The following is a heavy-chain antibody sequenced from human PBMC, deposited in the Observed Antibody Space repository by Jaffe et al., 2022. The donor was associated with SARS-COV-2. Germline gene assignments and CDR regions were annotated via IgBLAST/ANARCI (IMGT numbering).Heavy chain of an antibody. J-gene: IGHJ6*02. CDR1: GFTFSDYY. Sequence: QVQLVESGGGLVKPGGSLRLSCAASGFTFSDYYMSWIRQAPGKGLEWVSYISSSGSTIYYADSVKGRFTISRDNAKNSLYLQMNSLRAEDTAVYYCARDTMITFGGVDNYYYYGMDVWGQGTTVTVSS. CDR3: ARDTMITFGGVDNYYYYGMDV. CDR2: ISSSGSTI. D-gene: IGHD3-16*01. V-gene: IGHV3-11*01.